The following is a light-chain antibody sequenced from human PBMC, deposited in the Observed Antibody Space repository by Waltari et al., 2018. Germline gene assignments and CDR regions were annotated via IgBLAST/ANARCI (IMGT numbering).Light chain of an antibody. CDR2: GAS. CDR3: QQYYKTPQT. CDR1: QTISYSSNYKNY. Sequence: DIVMTQSPDSLAVSLSERATINCKSSQTISYSSNYKNYLAWYQKKPGQPPKLLIYGASTRESGVPDRFSGSGSGTDFTLTISSLQAEDVAVYYCQQYYKTPQTFGQGTKVEIK. V-gene: IGKV4-1*01. J-gene: IGKJ1*01.